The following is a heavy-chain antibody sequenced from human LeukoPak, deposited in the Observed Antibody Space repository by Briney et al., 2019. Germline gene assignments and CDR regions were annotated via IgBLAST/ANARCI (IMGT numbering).Heavy chain of an antibody. CDR2: INPNSGGT. Sequence: EASVKLSCKASGYTFTSYYMHWVRQAPGQGLEWMGWINPNSGGTNYAQKFQGRVTMTRDTSISTAYMELSRLRSDDTAVYYCARVGTRWLQFDMDYWGQGTLVTVSS. CDR1: GYTFTSYY. D-gene: IGHD5-24*01. V-gene: IGHV1-2*02. J-gene: IGHJ4*02. CDR3: ARVGTRWLQFDMDY.